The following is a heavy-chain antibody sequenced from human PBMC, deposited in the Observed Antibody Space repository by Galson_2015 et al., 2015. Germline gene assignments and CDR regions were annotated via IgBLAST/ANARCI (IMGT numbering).Heavy chain of an antibody. CDR2: ISGSGGST. Sequence: SLRLSCAASGFTFSSYAMSWVRQAPGKGLEWVSAISGSGGSTYYADSVKGRFTISRDNSKNTLYLQMNSLRAEDTAVYYCAKDEGSGASEVVTPFGYWGQGTLVTVSS. D-gene: IGHD3-22*01. CDR3: AKDEGSGASEVVTPFGY. CDR1: GFTFSSYA. J-gene: IGHJ4*02. V-gene: IGHV3-23*01.